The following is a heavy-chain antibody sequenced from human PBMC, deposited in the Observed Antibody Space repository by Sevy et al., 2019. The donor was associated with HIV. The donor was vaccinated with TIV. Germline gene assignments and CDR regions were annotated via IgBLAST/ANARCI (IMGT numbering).Heavy chain of an antibody. CDR3: AKWGDHDFWSSYSYFDY. Sequence: GGSLRLSCTASGFTFRTYAMSWVRQAPGKGLDWVSGKGLEWVSAISGSDSTYYADSVKGRFTISSDNSKNTVYLQMNRLGAEGTGGYYWAKWGDHDFWSSYSYFDYWGQGALVTVSS. CDR2: ISGSDST. V-gene: IGHV3-23*01. D-gene: IGHD3-3*01. CDR1: GFTFRTYA. J-gene: IGHJ4*02.